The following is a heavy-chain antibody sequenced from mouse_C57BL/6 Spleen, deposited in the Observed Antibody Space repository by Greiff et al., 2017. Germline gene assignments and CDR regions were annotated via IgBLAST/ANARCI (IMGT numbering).Heavy chain of an antibody. Sequence: VQLQQSGPELVKPGASVKIPCKASGYTFTDYNMDWVKQSHGKSLEWIGDINPNNGGTIYNQKFKGKATLTVDKSSSTAYMELRSLTSEDTAVYYCARGDYYCSSYGPYFDVWGTGTTVTVSS. CDR1: GYTFTDYN. CDR2: INPNNGGT. D-gene: IGHD1-1*01. J-gene: IGHJ1*03. CDR3: ARGDYYCSSYGPYFDV. V-gene: IGHV1-18*01.